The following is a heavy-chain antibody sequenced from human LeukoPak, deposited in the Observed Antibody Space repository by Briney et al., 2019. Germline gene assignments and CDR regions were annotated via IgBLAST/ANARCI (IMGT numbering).Heavy chain of an antibody. D-gene: IGHD4-23*01. Sequence: SYWMSWVRQPPGKGLEWIGSIYYSGSTYYNPSLKSRVTISVDTSKNQVSLKLSSVTAADTAVYYCARLHYGGNYGFYYYYMDVWGKGTTVTISS. J-gene: IGHJ6*03. CDR1: SYW. V-gene: IGHV4-39*01. CDR3: ARLHYGGNYGFYYYYMDV. CDR2: IYYSGST.